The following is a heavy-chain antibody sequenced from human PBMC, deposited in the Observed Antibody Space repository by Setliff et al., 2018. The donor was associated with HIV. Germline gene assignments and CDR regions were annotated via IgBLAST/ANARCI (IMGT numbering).Heavy chain of an antibody. V-gene: IGHV4-61*02. D-gene: IGHD1-26*01. J-gene: IGHJ3*02. CDR2: IYTSGST. CDR1: GGSISSGSYY. CDR3: ARGPGELGAFDI. Sequence: SETLSLTCTVSGGSISSGSYYWSWIRQPAGKGLEWIGRIYTSGSTNYNPSLKNRVTISVDTSKNQFSLKLSSVTAADTAVYYCARGPGELGAFDIWGQGTMVTVS.